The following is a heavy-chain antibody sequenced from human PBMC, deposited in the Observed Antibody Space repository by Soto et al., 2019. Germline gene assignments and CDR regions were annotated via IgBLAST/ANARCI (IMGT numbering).Heavy chain of an antibody. CDR3: ARGTRIYHWLDP. J-gene: IGHJ5*02. CDR1: GFTFSSYA. V-gene: IGHV3-30-3*01. Sequence: GGSLRLSCAASGFTFSSYAMHWVRQSPGKGLEWVAVISYDGSNKYYADSVKGRFTISRDNSKNTLYLQMNSLRAEDTAVYYCARGTRIYHWLDPWGQGSVGTVSS. D-gene: IGHD2-2*02. CDR2: ISYDGSNK.